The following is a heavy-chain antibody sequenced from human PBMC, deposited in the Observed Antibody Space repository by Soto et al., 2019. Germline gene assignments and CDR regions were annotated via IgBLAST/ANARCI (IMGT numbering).Heavy chain of an antibody. CDR3: ARTPRGSSTSQKDAFDI. CDR1: GFTFSSDA. V-gene: IGHV3-23*01. J-gene: IGHJ3*02. D-gene: IGHD2-2*01. CDR2: ISGSGGST. Sequence: EVQLLESGGGLVQPGGSLRLSCAASGFTFSSDAMSWVRQAPGKGLEWVSAISGSGGSTYYADSVKGRFTISRDNFKNTLYLQMNSLRAEDTAVYYCARTPRGSSTSQKDAFDIWGQGTMVTVSS.